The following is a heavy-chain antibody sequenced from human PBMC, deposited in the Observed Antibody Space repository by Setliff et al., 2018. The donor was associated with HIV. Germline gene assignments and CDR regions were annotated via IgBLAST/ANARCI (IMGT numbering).Heavy chain of an antibody. CDR2: IRSSGSTI. J-gene: IGHJ4*02. Sequence: GGSLRLSCAASGFTFSSYEMNWVRQAPGKGLEWVTYIRSSGSTIYYADSVKGRFITFRDKAKNSLYLQMNSLRAEDTAVYYCARESDNYGYNDWGQGTLVTVSS. CDR1: GFTFSSYE. V-gene: IGHV3-48*03. D-gene: IGHD5-18*01. CDR3: ARESDNYGYND.